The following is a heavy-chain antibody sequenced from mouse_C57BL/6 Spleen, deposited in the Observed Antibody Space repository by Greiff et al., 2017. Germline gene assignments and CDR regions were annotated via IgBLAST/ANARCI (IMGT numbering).Heavy chain of an antibody. J-gene: IGHJ4*01. CDR2: INPNYGTT. Sequence: EVQLQQSGPELVKPGASVKISCKASGYSFTDYNMNWVKQSNGKSLEWIGVINPNYGTTSYNQKFKGKATLTVDHSSSTAYMQLNSRTSEDSAVYYCARRQLRLRGGAMDYWGQGTSVTVSS. V-gene: IGHV1-39*01. D-gene: IGHD3-2*02. CDR1: GYSFTDYN. CDR3: ARRQLRLRGGAMDY.